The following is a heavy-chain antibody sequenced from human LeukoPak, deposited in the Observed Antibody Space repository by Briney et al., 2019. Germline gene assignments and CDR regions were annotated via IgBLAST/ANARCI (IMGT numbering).Heavy chain of an antibody. D-gene: IGHD6-13*01. CDR1: GGSTSSSSYY. V-gene: IGHV4-39*01. CDR2: IYYSGST. Sequence: SETLSLTCTVSGGSTSSSSYYWGWIRQPPGTGLEWIGSIYYSGSTYYNPSLKSRVTISVDTSKNQFSLKLSSVTAADTAVYYCARHLSWYNAFDIWGQGTMVTVSS. J-gene: IGHJ3*02. CDR3: ARHLSWYNAFDI.